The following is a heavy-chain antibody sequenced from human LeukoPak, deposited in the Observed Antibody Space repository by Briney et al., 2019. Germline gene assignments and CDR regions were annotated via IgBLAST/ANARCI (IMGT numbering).Heavy chain of an antibody. Sequence: TGGSLRLSCAASGFTFSSYEMNWVRQAPRKGLEWVSYISSSGSTIYYADSEKGRFTISRDNAKNSLYLQMNSLRAEDTAVYYCAELGITMIGGVWGKGTTVTISS. CDR2: ISSSGSTI. D-gene: IGHD3-10*02. CDR3: AELGITMIGGV. V-gene: IGHV3-48*03. CDR1: GFTFSSYE. J-gene: IGHJ6*04.